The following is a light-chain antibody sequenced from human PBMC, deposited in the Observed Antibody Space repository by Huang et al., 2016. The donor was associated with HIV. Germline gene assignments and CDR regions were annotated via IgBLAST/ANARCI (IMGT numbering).Light chain of an antibody. Sequence: DIVMVQSPVSLSVTPGEAASITCRSSQSLLHSNGHNYLDWYRQKPGQSPQLLIYLGSTRAAGVPDRFSGSGSGTDFTLKINRVEADEVGVYYCMQGLQSWTFGQGTKVEI. V-gene: IGKV2-28*01. CDR2: LGS. CDR1: QSLLHSNGHNY. CDR3: MQGLQSWT. J-gene: IGKJ1*01.